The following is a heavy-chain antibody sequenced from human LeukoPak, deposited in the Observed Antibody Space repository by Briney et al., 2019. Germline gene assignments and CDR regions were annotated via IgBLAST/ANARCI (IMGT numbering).Heavy chain of an antibody. V-gene: IGHV3-33*01. D-gene: IGHD2-2*01. CDR1: GFTFSSYG. CDR3: APYCSSTSCRNTNSDNWFDP. CDR2: IWYDGSNK. J-gene: IGHJ5*02. Sequence: QPGRSLRLSCAASGFTFSSYGMLWVRQAPGKGLEWVAVIWYDGSNKYYADSVKGRFTISRDNSKNTLYLQMTSLRAEDTAVYYCAPYCSSTSCRNTNSDNWFDPWGQGTLVTVSS.